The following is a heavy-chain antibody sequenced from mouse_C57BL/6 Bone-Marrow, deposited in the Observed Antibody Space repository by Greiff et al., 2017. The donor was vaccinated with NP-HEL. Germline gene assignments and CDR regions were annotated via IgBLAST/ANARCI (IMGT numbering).Heavy chain of an antibody. Sequence: QVQLQQPGAELVKPGASVKLSCKASGYTFTSYWMHWVQQRPGRGLEWIGRIDTSSGGTKYTETFKGKATLSIDKASSTAYMQISSLTSDDSAVYEGAGTYYGSSYSWLAYWGQGTRVTVSA. D-gene: IGHD1-1*01. CDR3: AGTYYGSSYSWLAY. V-gene: IGHV1-72*01. J-gene: IGHJ3*01. CDR1: GYTFTSYW. CDR2: IDTSSGGT.